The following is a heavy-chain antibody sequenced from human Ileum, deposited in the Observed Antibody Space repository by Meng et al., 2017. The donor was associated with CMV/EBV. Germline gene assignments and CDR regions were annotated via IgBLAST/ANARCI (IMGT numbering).Heavy chain of an antibody. CDR1: GFTFSNYW. CDR2: ISSDGSST. V-gene: IGHV3-74*03. Sequence: GESLKISCVASGFTFSNYWMHWVRQVPGKGLVWVSRISSDGSSTTHADSVKGRFTISRDNAKNTLYLQMNSLRAEDTALYYCARGNYFAMDVWGQGNTVTVSS. CDR3: ARGNYFAMDV. J-gene: IGHJ6*02.